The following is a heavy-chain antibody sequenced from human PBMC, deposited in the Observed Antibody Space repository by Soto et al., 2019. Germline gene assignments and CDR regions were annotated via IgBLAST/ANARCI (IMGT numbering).Heavy chain of an antibody. CDR1: GGTFSSYT. D-gene: IGHD3-22*01. J-gene: IGHJ4*02. V-gene: IGHV1-69*04. CDR2: IIPILGIA. Sequence: SVKVSCKASGGTFSSYTISWVRQAPGQGLEWMGRIIPILGIANYAQKFQGRVTITADKSTSTAYMELSSLRSEDTAVYYCARDFGYYDSSGYSPFDYWGQGTLVTVSS. CDR3: ARDFGYYDSSGYSPFDY.